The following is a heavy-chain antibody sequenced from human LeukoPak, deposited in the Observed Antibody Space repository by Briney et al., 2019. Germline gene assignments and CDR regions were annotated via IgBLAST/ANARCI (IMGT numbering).Heavy chain of an antibody. J-gene: IGHJ1*01. CDR2: IIPPSGTA. CDR3: TTYGANVAEYFEH. CDR1: GGPYRYA. D-gene: IGHD4/OR15-4a*01. V-gene: IGHV1-69*05. Sequence: GASVKVSCKASGGPYRYAITWVRQGPGQGLEWMGGIIPPSGTANYAQKFQGRVTISKDDSTSTTYMELSSLRSEDTAVYYCTTYGANVAEYFEHWGQGTLVGVSS.